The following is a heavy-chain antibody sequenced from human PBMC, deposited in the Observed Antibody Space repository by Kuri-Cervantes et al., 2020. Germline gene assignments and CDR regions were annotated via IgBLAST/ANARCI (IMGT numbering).Heavy chain of an antibody. D-gene: IGHD3-3*01. CDR1: GYALTELS. Sequence: ASVKVSCKVSGYALTELSMHWVRQAPGKGLEWMGGFDPEDGETIYAQKFQGRVTMTEDTSTDTAYMELSSLRSEDTAVYYCARNSYSPVGSKSGYYSKRHYYYYYYMDVWGKGTTVTVSS. J-gene: IGHJ6*03. CDR2: FDPEDGET. V-gene: IGHV1-24*01. CDR3: ARNSYSPVGSKSGYYSKRHYYYYYYMDV.